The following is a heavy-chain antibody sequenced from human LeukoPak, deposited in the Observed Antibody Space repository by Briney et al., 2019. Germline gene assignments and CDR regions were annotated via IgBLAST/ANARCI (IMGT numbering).Heavy chain of an antibody. Sequence: SETLSLTCTVSGGSISSYYWSWIRQPPGKGLEWIGSIYYSGSTYYNPSLKSRVTISVDTSKNQFSLKLSSVTAADTAVYYCARDLIGMATIISPPYYFDYWGQGTLVTVSS. D-gene: IGHD5-24*01. CDR3: ARDLIGMATIISPPYYFDY. CDR2: IYYSGST. V-gene: IGHV4-59*12. J-gene: IGHJ4*02. CDR1: GGSISSYY.